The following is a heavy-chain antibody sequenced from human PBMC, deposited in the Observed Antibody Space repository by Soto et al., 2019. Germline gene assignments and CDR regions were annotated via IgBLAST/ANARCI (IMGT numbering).Heavy chain of an antibody. Sequence: SETLSLTCTVSGGSISGYYWNWFRQPPGKGPEWIGCISYIGSTNYTPSLKSRVTISVDTSKSQFSLKLSSVTAADTAVYYCARAWGEAFDYWGQGTLVTVSS. CDR3: ARAWGEAFDY. CDR2: ISYIGST. V-gene: IGHV4-59*01. D-gene: IGHD3-16*01. CDR1: GGSISGYY. J-gene: IGHJ4*02.